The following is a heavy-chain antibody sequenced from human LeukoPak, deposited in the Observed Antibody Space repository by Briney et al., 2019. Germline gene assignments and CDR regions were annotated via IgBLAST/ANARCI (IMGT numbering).Heavy chain of an antibody. CDR1: GDSSSSSTYY. CDR3: SRHPQRRLGVTTSGAPYYSTDV. CDR2: TCYSGST. D-gene: IGHD3-16*01. V-gene: IGHV4-39*01. Sequence: SETLSLTCSVSGDSSSSSTYYWGWICQPPGKGVEWVGRTCYSGSTFYIPSLKSRVTLSVDTSKHQFSLKLSSVSAADTAVSYSSRHPQRRLGVTTSGAPYYSTDVWGHGTTVTVSS. J-gene: IGHJ6*01.